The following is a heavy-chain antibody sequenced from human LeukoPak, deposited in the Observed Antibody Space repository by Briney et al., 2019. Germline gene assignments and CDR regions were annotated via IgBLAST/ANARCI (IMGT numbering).Heavy chain of an antibody. CDR1: GYTFTSNA. V-gene: IGHV7-4-1*02. CDR3: ARGIGYSSDFSCHLDP. Sequence: ASVKVSCKASGYTFTSNALNWVRQSPGQGLEWMGWINTDSGNPTYAQGFTGRFVFSLDTSVSTAYLQINSLEAEDTAMYYCARGIGYSSDFSCHLDPWGQGTLVTVSS. J-gene: IGHJ5*02. D-gene: IGHD2-15*01. CDR2: INTDSGNP.